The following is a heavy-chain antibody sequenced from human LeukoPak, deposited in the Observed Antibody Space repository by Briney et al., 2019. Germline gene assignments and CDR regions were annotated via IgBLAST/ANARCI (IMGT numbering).Heavy chain of an antibody. V-gene: IGHV4-59*01. J-gene: IGHJ4*02. CDR2: IYYSGST. CDR1: RGSISSYY. Sequence: SETLSLTCTVSRGSISSYYRSWIWQPPGKGLEWIGYIYYSGSTNYNPSLKSRVTISVDTSKNQFSLKLSSVTAADTAVYYCARDYLYCSGGSCYSTFDYWGQGTLVTVSS. CDR3: ARDYLYCSGGSCYSTFDY. D-gene: IGHD2-15*01.